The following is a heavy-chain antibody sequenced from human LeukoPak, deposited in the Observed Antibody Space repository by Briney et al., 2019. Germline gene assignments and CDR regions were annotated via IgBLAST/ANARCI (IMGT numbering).Heavy chain of an antibody. V-gene: IGHV1-69*01. D-gene: IGHD3-22*01. J-gene: IGHJ6*02. CDR1: GGTFSSYA. CDR3: ARGPRSGYYHVYYYYGMDV. CDR2: IIPIFGTA. Sequence: ASVKVSCKASGGTFSSYAISWVRQAPGQGLEWMGGIIPIFGTANYAQKFQGRVTITADESTSTAYMELSSLRSEDTAVYYCARGPRSGYYHVYYYYGMDVWGQGTTVTVSS.